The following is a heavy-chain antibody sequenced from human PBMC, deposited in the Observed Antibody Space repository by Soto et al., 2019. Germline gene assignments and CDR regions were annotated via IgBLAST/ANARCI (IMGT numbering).Heavy chain of an antibody. D-gene: IGHD3-3*01. CDR3: ARGGGVGVAGSAAFDM. J-gene: IGHJ3*02. CDR1: GYPVTAYY. Sequence: QLHLVQSGAVVKKPGASVTVSCSASGYPVTAYYMHWVRQAPGRGLEWMGGINPATGAAKYTQTFQGRVTMTWVPSTSTGFMELRGPTTEDPAGVYLARGGGVGVAGSAAFDMWGQGTLVTVSS. V-gene: IGHV1-2*02. CDR2: INPATGAA.